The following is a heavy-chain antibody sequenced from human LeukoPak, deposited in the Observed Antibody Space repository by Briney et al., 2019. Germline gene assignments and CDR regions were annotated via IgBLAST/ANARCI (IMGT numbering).Heavy chain of an antibody. Sequence: SETLSLTCTVSGGSISSYYWSWIRQPPGKGLEWIGYIYYSGSTNYNPSLKSRVTMSVDTSKNQFSLKLSSVTAADTAVYYCARESLVAGTTFDYWGQGTLVTVSS. J-gene: IGHJ4*02. CDR3: ARESLVAGTTFDY. CDR2: IYYSGST. D-gene: IGHD6-19*01. V-gene: IGHV4-59*12. CDR1: GGSISSYY.